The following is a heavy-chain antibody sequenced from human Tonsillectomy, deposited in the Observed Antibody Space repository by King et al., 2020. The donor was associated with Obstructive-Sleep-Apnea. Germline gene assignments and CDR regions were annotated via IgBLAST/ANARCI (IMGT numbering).Heavy chain of an antibody. CDR3: ARGNTIFGMAIQNWFDP. CDR2: IYHSGRT. J-gene: IGHJ5*02. V-gene: IGHV4-59*01. Sequence: LQLQESGPGLVRPSETLSLTCTVSSGSISTYYWSWIRQHPGKGLEWIGSIYHSGRTNYNPSLKIRVTISVDTSKNQFSLKLSSVTAADTAVYFCARGNTIFGMAIQNWFDPWGQGTLVTVSS. CDR1: SGSISTYY. D-gene: IGHD3-3*01.